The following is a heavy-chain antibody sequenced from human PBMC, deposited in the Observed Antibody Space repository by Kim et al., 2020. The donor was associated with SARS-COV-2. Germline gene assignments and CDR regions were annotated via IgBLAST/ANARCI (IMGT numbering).Heavy chain of an antibody. CDR2: IYSGGST. CDR3: ARKRLGSDGYSYGYWSDYYYMDV. Sequence: GGSLRLSCAASGFTVSSNYMSWVRQAPGKGLEWVSVIYSGGSTYYADSVKGRFTISRDNSKNTLYLQMNSLRAEDTAVYYCARKRLGSDGYSYGYWSDYYYMDVWGKGTTVTVSS. D-gene: IGHD5-18*01. V-gene: IGHV3-66*01. CDR1: GFTVSSNY. J-gene: IGHJ6*03.